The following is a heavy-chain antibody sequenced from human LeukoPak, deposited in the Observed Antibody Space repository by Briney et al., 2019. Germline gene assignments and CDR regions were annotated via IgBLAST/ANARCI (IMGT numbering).Heavy chain of an antibody. CDR1: GFTFSSYG. CDR2: ISYDGSNK. J-gene: IGHJ4*02. D-gene: IGHD3-22*01. CDR3: AKSPERYYDSSGYLPL. Sequence: GGSLRLSCAASGFTFSSYGMHWVRQAPGKGLEWVAVISYDGSNKYYADSVKGRFTISRDNSKNTLYLQTNSLRAEDTAVYYCAKSPERYYDSSGYLPLWGQGTLVTVSS. V-gene: IGHV3-30*18.